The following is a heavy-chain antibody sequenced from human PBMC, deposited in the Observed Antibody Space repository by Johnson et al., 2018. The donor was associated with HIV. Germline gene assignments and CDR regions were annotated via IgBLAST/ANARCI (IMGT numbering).Heavy chain of an antibody. Sequence: VQLVESGGGLVKPGGSLRLSCAASGFTFSNAWMSWVRQAPGKGLEWVGRIKSKTDGGTTDYAAPVKGRFTISRDDSKNTLYLQMNSLRAEDTALYYCARPDGAVASDFNAFDIWGQGTMVTVSS. CDR3: ARPDGAVASDFNAFDI. CDR2: IKSKTDGGTT. V-gene: IGHV3-15*05. J-gene: IGHJ3*02. D-gene: IGHD6-19*01. CDR1: GFTFSNAW.